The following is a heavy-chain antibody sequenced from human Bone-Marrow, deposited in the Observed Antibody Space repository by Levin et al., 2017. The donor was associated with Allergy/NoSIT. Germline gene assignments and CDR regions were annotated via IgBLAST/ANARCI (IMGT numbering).Heavy chain of an antibody. Sequence: ASETLSLTCGTSGVNFNTAWMTWIRQAPGKGLEYVGRIKSKPGGGTIDSAASVRGRFTISRDDSTNTLYLQMDSLKVEDTAVYYCVTDIYEWGQGTLVTVSS. CDR2: IKSKPGGGTI. CDR3: VTDIYE. V-gene: IGHV3-15*01. D-gene: IGHD3-16*01. J-gene: IGHJ4*02. CDR1: GVNFNTAW.